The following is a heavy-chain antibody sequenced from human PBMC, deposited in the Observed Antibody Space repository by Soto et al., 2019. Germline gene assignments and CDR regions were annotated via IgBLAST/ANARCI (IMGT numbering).Heavy chain of an antibody. J-gene: IGHJ4*02. V-gene: IGHV4-34*01. CDR2: INHSGST. Sequence: QVQLQQWGAGLLKPSETLSLTCAVYGGSFSGYYWSWIRQPPGKGLEWIGEINHSGSTNYNPSLKSRVTISVDTSKNQFSLKLSSVTAADTAVYYCARGKRGAATSFDYWGQGTLVTVSS. CDR1: GGSFSGYY. CDR3: ARGKRGAATSFDY. D-gene: IGHD1-26*01.